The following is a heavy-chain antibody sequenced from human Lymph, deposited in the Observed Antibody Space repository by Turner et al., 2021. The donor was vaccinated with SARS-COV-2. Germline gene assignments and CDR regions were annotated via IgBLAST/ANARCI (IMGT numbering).Heavy chain of an antibody. CDR1: GYTFTGHY. CDR3: ARGASVTPDRYYYYYYGMDV. CDR2: INPNSGDT. V-gene: IGHV1-2*02. J-gene: IGHJ6*02. Sequence: VQLVQSGAEVKKPGASVKVSCKASGYTFTGHYMHWVRQAPGQGVEWMGWINPNSGDTNYAQKFQGRVTMTRDTSISTVYMELSRLRSDDTAVYYCARGASVTPDRYYYYYYGMDVWGQGTTVTVSS. D-gene: IGHD4-17*01.